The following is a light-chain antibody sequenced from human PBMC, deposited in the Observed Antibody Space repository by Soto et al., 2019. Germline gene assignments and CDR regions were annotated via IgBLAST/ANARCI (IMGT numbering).Light chain of an antibody. CDR2: DAS. V-gene: IGKV3-15*01. Sequence: VITQSPATLSVSPGERATLSCRASESVSRNLAWYQQKPGQAPRLLIYDASTRATGIPDRFSGGGSGTEFTLTISRLEPEDFAVYYCQQYGSSGTFGQGTKVDIK. CDR3: QQYGSSGT. J-gene: IGKJ1*01. CDR1: ESVSRN.